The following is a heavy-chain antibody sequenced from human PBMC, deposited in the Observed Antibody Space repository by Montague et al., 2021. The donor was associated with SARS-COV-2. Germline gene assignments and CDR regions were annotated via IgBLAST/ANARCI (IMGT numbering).Heavy chain of an antibody. CDR3: ARHYSATLPAVY. Sequence: SETLSLTCTVSGGSISSFYWSWFRQPPGKGLVWIGYISDSGSTNYNPSLTSRVTMSVDTSKNQLSLKVNSVTAADTAVYYCARHYSATLPAVYWGQGTLVTVSS. CDR1: GGSISSFY. J-gene: IGHJ4*02. D-gene: IGHD2-15*01. V-gene: IGHV4-59*08. CDR2: ISDSGST.